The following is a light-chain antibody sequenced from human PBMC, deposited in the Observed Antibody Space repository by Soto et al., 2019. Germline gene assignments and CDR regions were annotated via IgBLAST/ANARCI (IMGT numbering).Light chain of an antibody. CDR3: SSYAGGDNLV. V-gene: IGLV2-8*01. Sequence: QSALTQPPSASGSPGQSVTISCTGTSSDVGGYNYVSWYQQHPGKAPKLMIYEVSKRPSGVPDRFSGSKSGNTASLTVSGLQAEDEADYYCSSYAGGDNLVFGGGTKVTV. CDR2: EVS. J-gene: IGLJ2*01. CDR1: SSDVGGYNY.